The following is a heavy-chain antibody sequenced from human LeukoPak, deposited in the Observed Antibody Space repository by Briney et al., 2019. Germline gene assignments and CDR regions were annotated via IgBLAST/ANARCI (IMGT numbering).Heavy chain of an antibody. J-gene: IGHJ2*01. Sequence: SETLPLTCAVSGGSISSSNWWSWVRQPPGKGLEWIGEIYHSGSTNYNPSLKSRVTISVDKSKNQFSLKLSSVTAADTAVYYCARDPYDSSGYYSTRYFDLWGRGTLVTVSS. CDR1: GGSISSSNW. D-gene: IGHD3-22*01. V-gene: IGHV4-4*02. CDR2: IYHSGST. CDR3: ARDPYDSSGYYSTRYFDL.